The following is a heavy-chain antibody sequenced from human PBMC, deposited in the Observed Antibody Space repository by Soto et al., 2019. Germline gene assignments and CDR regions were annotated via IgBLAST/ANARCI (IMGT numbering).Heavy chain of an antibody. V-gene: IGHV3-48*01. CDR3: VKEDRMVGRRYFDL. CDR1: GFTFSTYS. D-gene: IGHD2-15*01. J-gene: IGHJ2*01. Sequence: PGGSLRLSCAASGFTFSTYSMNWVRQAPGKGLEWVSYISTSDSTIYYADSGKGRFNISRDNSKNTLFLQMNSLRVEDTAVYYCVKEDRMVGRRYFDLWGRGTLVTVSS. CDR2: ISTSDSTI.